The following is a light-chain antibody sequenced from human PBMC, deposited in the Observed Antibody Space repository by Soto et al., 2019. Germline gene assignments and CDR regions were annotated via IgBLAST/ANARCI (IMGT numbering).Light chain of an antibody. CDR1: QSVSRSY. CDR3: QQYCISPPRT. J-gene: IGKJ1*01. Sequence: EVELTQSPRPLSLSPGERATLSCRASQSVSRSYLAWYQQKPGQAPRLLIYGASSRATGIPDRFSGSGSGTDFTLTISRLEPEDFAVYYCQQYCISPPRTFGQGTKVEIK. CDR2: GAS. V-gene: IGKV3-20*01.